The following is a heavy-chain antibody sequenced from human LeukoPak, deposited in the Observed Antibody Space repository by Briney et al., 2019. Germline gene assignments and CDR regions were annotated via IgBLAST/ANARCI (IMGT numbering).Heavy chain of an antibody. CDR1: GFTFSSCG. J-gene: IGHJ4*02. CDR2: IGPTGTDR. V-gene: IGHV3-21*01. D-gene: IGHD1-14*01. Sequence: KTGGSLRLSCAASGFTFSSCGFNWVRQAPGKGLEGVSSIGPTGTDRYYADSVSGRFTISRDNAKNSMYLQMDSLRDEDTAVYYCATETIGRHYDYWGQGTLVTVSS. CDR3: ATETIGRHYDY.